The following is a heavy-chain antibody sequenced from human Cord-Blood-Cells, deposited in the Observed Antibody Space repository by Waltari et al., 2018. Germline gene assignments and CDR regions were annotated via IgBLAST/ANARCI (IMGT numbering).Heavy chain of an antibody. Sequence: QLQLQESGPGLVKPSETLSLTCTVSGGSISSSSYYWGWIRQPPGKGLEWIGSIYYRGGTYDNPSLKSRVTISVDTSKNQFSLKLSSVTAADTAVYYCARVGFGSRAWFDPWGQGTLVTVSS. CDR2: IYYRGGT. V-gene: IGHV4-39*07. CDR1: GGSISSSSYY. CDR3: ARVGFGSRAWFDP. J-gene: IGHJ5*02. D-gene: IGHD3-16*01.